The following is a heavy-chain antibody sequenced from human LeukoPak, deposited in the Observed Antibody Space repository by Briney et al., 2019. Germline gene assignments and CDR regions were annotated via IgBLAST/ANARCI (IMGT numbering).Heavy chain of an antibody. V-gene: IGHV3-23*01. D-gene: IGHD3-22*01. J-gene: IGHJ4*02. CDR3: AKVSYYYDSSGYYYFDY. CDR1: GYSISSGH. CDR2: ISGSGGST. Sequence: ETLSLTCTVSGYSISSGHYWGWIRQPPGKGLEWVSGISGSGGSTYYADSVKGRFTISRDNSKNTLYLQMNSLRAEDTAVYYCAKVSYYYDSSGYYYFDYWGQGTLVTVSS.